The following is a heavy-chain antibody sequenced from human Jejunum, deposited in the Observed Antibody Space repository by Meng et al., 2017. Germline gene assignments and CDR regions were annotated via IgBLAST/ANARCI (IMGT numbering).Heavy chain of an antibody. Sequence: QVQLQESGPGLLKPPGTLSLPCAVSGGSISTSDWWSWVRQPPGKGLEWIGEIRHSGSTNYNPSLKSRVTISVDKSKNQFSLKLNSVTAADTAVYYCAREWSGSYRHFDYWGQGTLVTVSS. J-gene: IGHJ4*02. CDR1: GGSISTSDW. D-gene: IGHD1-26*01. CDR3: AREWSGSYRHFDY. V-gene: IGHV4-4*03. CDR2: IRHSGST.